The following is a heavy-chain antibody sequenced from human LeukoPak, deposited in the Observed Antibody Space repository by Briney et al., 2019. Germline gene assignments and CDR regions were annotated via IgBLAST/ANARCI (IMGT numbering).Heavy chain of an antibody. CDR2: IYYSGST. D-gene: IGHD1-26*01. CDR3: ARDPDSGPELGAFDI. Sequence: SSETLPLTCTVSGGSISSYYWSWIRQPPGKGLEWIGYIYYSGSTNYNPSLKSRVTISVDTSKNQFSLKLSSVTAADTAVYYCARDPDSGPELGAFDIWGQGTMVTVSS. CDR1: GGSISSYY. J-gene: IGHJ3*02. V-gene: IGHV4-59*01.